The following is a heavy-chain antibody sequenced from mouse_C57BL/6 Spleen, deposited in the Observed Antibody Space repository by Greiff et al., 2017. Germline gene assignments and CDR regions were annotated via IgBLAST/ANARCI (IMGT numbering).Heavy chain of an antibody. Sequence: VQLQQSGAELARPGASVKLSCKASGYTFTSYGISWVKQRTGQGLEWIGEIYPRSGNTYYNEKFKGKATLTADKSSSTAYMELRRLTSEDSAVYFCARSLHYYGSSFYAMDYWGQGTSVTVSS. D-gene: IGHD1-1*01. CDR1: GYTFTSYG. J-gene: IGHJ4*01. V-gene: IGHV1-81*01. CDR3: ARSLHYYGSSFYAMDY. CDR2: IYPRSGNT.